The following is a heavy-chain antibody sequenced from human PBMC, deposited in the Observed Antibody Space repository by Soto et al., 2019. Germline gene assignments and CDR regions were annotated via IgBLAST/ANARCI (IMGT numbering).Heavy chain of an antibody. V-gene: IGHV4-34*01. CDR2: IDHSGVT. CDR1: GGSFSGGY. J-gene: IGHJ5*02. D-gene: IGHD3-9*01. CDR3: ARGRRKYYDILTGYRLDP. Sequence: PSETLSLTCAVYGGSFSGGYWSWIRQPPGKGLEWIGEIDHSGVTNYNPSLKSRVTISVDTSKNQFSLKLSSVTAADTAVYYCARGRRKYYDILTGYRLDPWGQGTLVTVSS.